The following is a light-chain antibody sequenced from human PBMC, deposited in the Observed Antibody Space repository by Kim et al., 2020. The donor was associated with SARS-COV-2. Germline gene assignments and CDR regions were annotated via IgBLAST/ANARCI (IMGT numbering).Light chain of an antibody. Sequence: SYELTQPPSESVAPGKTARITCGGNNIGSKSVYWYQQKSGQAPVLVVFDDSDRPSGIPERFSGSRSGNTATLTVIRVEAGDEADYYCQVWDTNSDHVVFGGGTQLTVL. J-gene: IGLJ2*01. V-gene: IGLV3-21*03. CDR1: NIGSKS. CDR2: DDS. CDR3: QVWDTNSDHVV.